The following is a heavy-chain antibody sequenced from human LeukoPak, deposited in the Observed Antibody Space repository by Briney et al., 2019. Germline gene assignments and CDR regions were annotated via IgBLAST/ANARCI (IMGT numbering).Heavy chain of an antibody. Sequence: GGSLRLSCAASGFTFSSYGMSWVRQAPGKWLEWVSAISGSGASTYYADSVKGRFTISRDNAKNSLYLQMNSLRAEDTAVYYCARDYLDYDYVWGSYRLDSWGQGTLVTVSS. CDR2: ISGSGAST. D-gene: IGHD3-16*02. CDR1: GFTFSSYG. V-gene: IGHV3-23*01. J-gene: IGHJ4*02. CDR3: ARDYLDYDYVWGSYRLDS.